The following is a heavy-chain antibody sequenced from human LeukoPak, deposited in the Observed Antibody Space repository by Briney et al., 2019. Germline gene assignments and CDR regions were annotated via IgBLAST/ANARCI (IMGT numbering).Heavy chain of an antibody. V-gene: IGHV4-59*12. CDR1: GGSIDASY. Sequence: PSETLSLTCSVSGGSIDASYWSWIRQPPGKGLEWIGYIYYRGITNYNPSLKSRVTISIDTSKNQFSLSLSSVTAADTAVYYCARLAMIIVRNAFDICGQGKFVTV. J-gene: IGHJ3*02. D-gene: IGHD3-22*01. CDR2: IYYRGIT. CDR3: ARLAMIIVRNAFDI.